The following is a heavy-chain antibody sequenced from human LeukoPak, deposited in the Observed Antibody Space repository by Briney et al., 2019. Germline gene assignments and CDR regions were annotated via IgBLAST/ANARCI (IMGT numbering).Heavy chain of an antibody. D-gene: IGHD6-13*01. J-gene: IGHJ5*02. CDR1: GGSISSGGYY. CDR3: ARAVADQNNWFDP. CDR2: IYYSGST. V-gene: IGHV4-31*03. Sequence: SQTLSLTCTVSGGSISSGGYYWSWIRQYPGKGLEWIGYIYYSGSTYYNPSLKSRVIISIDTSKNQFSLKLSSVTAADTAVYYCARAVADQNNWFDPWGQGTPVTVS.